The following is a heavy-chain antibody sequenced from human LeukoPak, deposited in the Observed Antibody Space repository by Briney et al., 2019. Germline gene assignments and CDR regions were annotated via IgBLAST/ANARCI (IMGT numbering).Heavy chain of an antibody. Sequence: GGSLRLSCATAGFSFSRYEMNWVRQAAGKGLEWVAYIDSRSSTIYYADSMKGRFTISRDNAKNSLYLQMNSLRVGDTAIYYCAREEYQVLLDWGQGILVTVAS. J-gene: IGHJ4*02. CDR1: GFSFSRYE. D-gene: IGHD2-15*01. CDR3: AREEYQVLLD. V-gene: IGHV3-48*03. CDR2: IDSRSSTI.